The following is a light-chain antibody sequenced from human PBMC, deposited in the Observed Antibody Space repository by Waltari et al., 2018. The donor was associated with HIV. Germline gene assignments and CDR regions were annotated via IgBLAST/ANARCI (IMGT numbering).Light chain of an antibody. CDR1: STNIGAGYD. CDR3: QSYDSSLSGSGVV. Sequence: QFVMTQPPSVSGAPGQRVTLSCTGTSTNIGAGYDVHWYQQIPRRAPKLLIYGNNNRPSGVPDRFSGFKSCTSASLAINGPRAEDEADYYCQSYDSSLSGSGVVFGGGTKLTVL. CDR2: GNN. J-gene: IGLJ2*01. V-gene: IGLV1-40*01.